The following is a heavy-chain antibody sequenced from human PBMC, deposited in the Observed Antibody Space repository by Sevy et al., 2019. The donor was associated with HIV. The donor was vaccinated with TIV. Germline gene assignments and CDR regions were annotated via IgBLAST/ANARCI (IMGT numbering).Heavy chain of an antibody. CDR3: TRDDIYSHPWEFDW. CDR2: FNPNNDDS. CDR1: GFTFSDYY. V-gene: IGHV1-2*02. D-gene: IGHD5-18*01. J-gene: IGHJ4*01. Sequence: ASVKVSCKASGFTFSDYYMHWVRQAPGQGLEWMGWFNPNNDDSRSAQKFQGRVTLTGDMSISTAYMELTRLRFDDTAIYFCTRDDIYSHPWEFDWWGHGALVTVSS.